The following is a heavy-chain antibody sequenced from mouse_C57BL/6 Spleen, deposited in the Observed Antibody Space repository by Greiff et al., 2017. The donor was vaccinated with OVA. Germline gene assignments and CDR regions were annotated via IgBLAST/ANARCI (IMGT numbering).Heavy chain of an antibody. CDR3: ARAIGLLRLFAY. J-gene: IGHJ3*01. V-gene: IGHV1-82*01. CDR1: GYAFSSSW. Sequence: QVQLQQSGPELVKPGASVKISCKASGYAFSSSWMNWVKQRPGKGLEWIGRIYPGDGDTNYNGKFKGKATLTEDKSSSTAYMQLSSLTSEDSAVYFCARAIGLLRLFAYWGQGTLVTVSA. D-gene: IGHD2-3*01. CDR2: IYPGDGDT.